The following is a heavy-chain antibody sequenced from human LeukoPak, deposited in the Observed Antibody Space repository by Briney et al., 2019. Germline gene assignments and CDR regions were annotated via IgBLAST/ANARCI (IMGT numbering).Heavy chain of an antibody. CDR2: INWNGDTT. D-gene: IGHD3-22*01. V-gene: IGHV3-43*01. CDR3: AKGTVVVTGPLDY. J-gene: IGHJ4*02. Sequence: GGSLRLSCAASGFTFDDYTMHWVRQAPGKGLEWVSLINWNGDTTYYADSVKGRFTISRDNSKNSLYLQMHSLTTEDTALYFCAKGTVVVTGPLDYWGQGTLVTVSS. CDR1: GFTFDDYT.